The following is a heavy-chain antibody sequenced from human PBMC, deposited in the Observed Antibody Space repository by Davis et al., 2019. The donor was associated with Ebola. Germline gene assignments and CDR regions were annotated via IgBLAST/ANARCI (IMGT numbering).Heavy chain of an antibody. CDR2: IIPILGIA. Sequence: AASVKVSCKASGYTFTSYAISWVRQAPGQGLEWMGRIIPILGIANYAQKFQGRVTMTRDTSTSTAHMELRGLRSDDTAVYYCAKGGPADHWGQGTLVTVSS. CDR3: AKGGPADH. V-gene: IGHV1-18*01. J-gene: IGHJ5*02. CDR1: GYTFTSYA.